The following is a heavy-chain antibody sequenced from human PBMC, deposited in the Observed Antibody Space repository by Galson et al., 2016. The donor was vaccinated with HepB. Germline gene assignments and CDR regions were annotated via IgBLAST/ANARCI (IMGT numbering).Heavy chain of an antibody. Sequence: EPLSLTCTVSGGSMNHYYWSWIRPAPGKSLEWIGYIYYTGSTNYNPSLKSRVTISVDTSKNQFSLKLNSVTAVDTAIYYCAREKSGQLGVSFDDWGHGTLVTGSS. CDR3: AREKSGQLGVSFDD. V-gene: IGHV4-59*01. D-gene: IGHD3-3*01. CDR2: IYYTGST. CDR1: GGSMNHYY. J-gene: IGHJ4*01.